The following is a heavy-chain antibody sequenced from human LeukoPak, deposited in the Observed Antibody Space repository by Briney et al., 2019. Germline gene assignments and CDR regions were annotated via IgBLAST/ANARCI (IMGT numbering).Heavy chain of an antibody. V-gene: IGHV1-18*01. D-gene: IGHD6-19*01. Sequence: GASVKVSCKASGYTFTSYGISWVRQAPGQGLEWMGWISAYNGNTNYAQKLQGRVTMTTDTSTSTAYMELRSLRSDDTAVYYCARDFGESYSSGWSLFDYWGQGTLVTVSS. J-gene: IGHJ4*02. CDR3: ARDFGESYSSGWSLFDY. CDR1: GYTFTSYG. CDR2: ISAYNGNT.